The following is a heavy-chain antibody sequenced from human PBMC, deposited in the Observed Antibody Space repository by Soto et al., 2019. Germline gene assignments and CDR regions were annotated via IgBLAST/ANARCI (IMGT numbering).Heavy chain of an antibody. D-gene: IGHD2-15*01. CDR2: IYYSGST. Sequence: ETLSLTCTGSGGSSSSYYWSWIRQPPGKGLEWIGYIYYSGSTNYNPSLKSRVTISVDTSKNQFSLKLSSVTAADTAVYYCARGWPYYYLDVWGKGTTVTVSS. J-gene: IGHJ6*03. CDR3: ARGWPYYYLDV. V-gene: IGHV4-59*01. CDR1: GGSSSSYY.